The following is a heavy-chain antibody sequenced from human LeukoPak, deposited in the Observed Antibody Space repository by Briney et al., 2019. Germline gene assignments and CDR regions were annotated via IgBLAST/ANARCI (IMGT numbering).Heavy chain of an antibody. V-gene: IGHV3-7*01. CDR3: ARGGQAGTGDL. CDR1: GFTFSRYA. J-gene: IGHJ5*02. Sequence: GGSLRLSCAASGFTFSRYAMTWVRQSPGKGLEWVANIKQDGSETYHVDSVKGRFTISRDNAKDSLYLEMNSLRAEDTAVYYCARGGQAGTGDLWGQGTLVTVSS. D-gene: IGHD3-10*01. CDR2: IKQDGSET.